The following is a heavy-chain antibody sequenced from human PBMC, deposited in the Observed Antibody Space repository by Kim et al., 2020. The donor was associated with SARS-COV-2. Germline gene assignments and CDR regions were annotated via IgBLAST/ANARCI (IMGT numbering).Heavy chain of an antibody. V-gene: IGHV7-4-1*02. Sequence: ASVNFSCKASGYTFTSYAMNWVRQAPGQGLEWMGWINTNTGNPTYAQGFTGRFVFSLDTSVSTAYLQISSLKAEDTAVYYCARDLEQQLVLYYYYYMDVWGKGTTVTVSS. D-gene: IGHD6-13*01. CDR1: GYTFTSYA. CDR3: ARDLEQQLVLYYYYYMDV. CDR2: INTNTGNP. J-gene: IGHJ6*03.